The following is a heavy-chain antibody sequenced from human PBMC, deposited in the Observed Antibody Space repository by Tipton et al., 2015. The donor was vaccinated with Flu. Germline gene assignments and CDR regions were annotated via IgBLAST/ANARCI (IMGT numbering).Heavy chain of an antibody. J-gene: IGHJ5*02. D-gene: IGHD3-3*01. CDR3: ARDLREGRITIFGVVTQFDP. V-gene: IGHV4-39*07. CDR2: IYYSGST. Sequence: LRLSCTVSGCSISSSSYYWGWIRQPPGKGLEWIGSIYYSGSTYYNPSLKSRVTISVDTSKNQFSLKLSSVTAADTAVYYCARDLREGRITIFGVVTQFDPWGQGTLVTVSS. CDR1: GCSISSSSYY.